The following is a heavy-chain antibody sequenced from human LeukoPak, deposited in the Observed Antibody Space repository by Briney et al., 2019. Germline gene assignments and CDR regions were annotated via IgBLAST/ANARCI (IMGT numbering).Heavy chain of an antibody. CDR3: ARDDYGDYSSPFQH. CDR2: IYYRGST. D-gene: IGHD4-17*01. Sequence: SETLSLTCSVSGGSIISNSYYCGWIRQPPGKWLEWIGSIYYRGSTYYNPSLKSRVTISLDTSKKHFSLKLSSVTAADTAVYFCARDDYGDYSSPFQHWGLGTLVTVSS. J-gene: IGHJ1*01. CDR1: GGSIISNSYY. V-gene: IGHV4-39*07.